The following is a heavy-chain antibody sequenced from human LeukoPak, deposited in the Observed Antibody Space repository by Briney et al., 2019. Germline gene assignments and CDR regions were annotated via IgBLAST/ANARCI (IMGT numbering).Heavy chain of an antibody. Sequence: ASVKVSCKVPGYTLTELSMHWVRQAPGKGLEWMGGFDPEDGETIYAQKFQGRVTMTEDTSTDTAYMELSSLRSEDTAVYYCAIDLASIAAAGNSDYWGQGTLVTVSS. D-gene: IGHD6-13*01. J-gene: IGHJ4*02. CDR3: AIDLASIAAAGNSDY. V-gene: IGHV1-24*01. CDR2: FDPEDGET. CDR1: GYTLTELS.